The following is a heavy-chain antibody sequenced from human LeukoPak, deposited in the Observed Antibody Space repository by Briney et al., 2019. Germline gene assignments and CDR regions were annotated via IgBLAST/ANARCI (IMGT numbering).Heavy chain of an antibody. CDR3: ARVITGTSFRFDP. J-gene: IGHJ5*02. V-gene: IGHV4-4*07. CDR1: GGSISSYY. D-gene: IGHD1-20*01. CDR2: IYTSGST. Sequence: SETLSLTCTVSGGSISSYYWSWSRQPAGKGLEWMARIYTSGSTNYNPSLKSRVTMSVDTSKNQFSLKLSSVTAADTAVYYCARVITGTSFRFDPWGQGTLVTVSS.